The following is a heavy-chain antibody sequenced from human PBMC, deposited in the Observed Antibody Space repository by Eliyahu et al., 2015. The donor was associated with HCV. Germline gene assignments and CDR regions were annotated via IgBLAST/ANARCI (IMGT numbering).Heavy chain of an antibody. D-gene: IGHD3-3*01. CDR1: XGXISSSRYY. CDR3: ARRVRSGTGQYWFFDF. Sequence: QLQLQESGPGLVKPSETLSLXCXVSXGXISSSRYYWGWIRQPPGKGLEXIGNXYYSGSTYYNPSLKXRVTIFVDTSKNQFSLKLSSVTAADTAVFYCARRVRSGTGQYWFFDFWGRGTLVTVSS. J-gene: IGHJ2*01. CDR2: XYYSGST. V-gene: IGHV4-39*01.